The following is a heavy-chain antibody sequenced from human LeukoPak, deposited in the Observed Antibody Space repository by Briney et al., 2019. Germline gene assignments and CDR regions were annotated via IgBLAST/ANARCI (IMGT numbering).Heavy chain of an antibody. CDR2: IYYSGST. Sequence: SETLSLTCTVSGGSISNYYWSWIRQPPGKGLEWIGYIYYSGSTKYNPSLKSRVTISVETSKNQFSLNLSSVTAADTAVYYCARGRLVRSPYFDYWGQGTLVTVSS. CDR3: ARGRLVRSPYFDY. J-gene: IGHJ4*02. CDR1: GGSISNYY. V-gene: IGHV4-59*01. D-gene: IGHD6-19*01.